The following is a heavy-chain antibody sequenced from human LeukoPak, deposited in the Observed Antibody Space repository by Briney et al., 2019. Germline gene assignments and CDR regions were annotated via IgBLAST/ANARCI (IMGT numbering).Heavy chain of an antibody. CDR1: GYTFTSND. J-gene: IGHJ5*02. V-gene: IGHV1-8*01. CDR2: INPHNGNA. Sequence: ASVKVSCKASGYTFTSNDINWVRQAAGQGLEWMGWINPHNGNAGYAQKFQGRVTMTRDTSISTVYMEPSSLTSDDTAVYYCARIPQRVPHNWFDPWGQGTLVAVSS. CDR3: ARIPQRVPHNWFDP. D-gene: IGHD1-1*01.